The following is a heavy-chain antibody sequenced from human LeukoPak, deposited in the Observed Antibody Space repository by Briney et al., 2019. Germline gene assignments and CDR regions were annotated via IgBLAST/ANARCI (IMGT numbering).Heavy chain of an antibody. CDR1: GFTFSSYS. V-gene: IGHV3-48*04. Sequence: PGGSLRLSCAASGFTFSSYSMNWVRQAPGKGLEWVSYISSSGSTIYYADSVKGRFTISRDNTKNSLYLQMNSLRAEDTAVYYCARAEYSGSYPLWYWGQGTLVTVSS. CDR3: ARAEYSGSYPLWY. J-gene: IGHJ4*02. D-gene: IGHD1-26*01. CDR2: ISSSGSTI.